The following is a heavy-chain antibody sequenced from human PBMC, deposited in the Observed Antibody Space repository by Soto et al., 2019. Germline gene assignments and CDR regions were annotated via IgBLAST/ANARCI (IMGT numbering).Heavy chain of an antibody. CDR1: GSTFSNYA. J-gene: IGHJ6*01. CDR3: ASWLKEAGIDGNYYY. V-gene: IGHV1-69*12. Sequence: QVQLVQSGAEVKKPGSSVKVSCKASGSTFSNYAFSWVRQAPGQGLEWLGGIMPIFGRADYAQKFRGRVTITADESTSTAHMELSSLRSEDTAVYYCASWLKEAGIDGNYYY. D-gene: IGHD6-19*01. CDR2: IMPIFGRA.